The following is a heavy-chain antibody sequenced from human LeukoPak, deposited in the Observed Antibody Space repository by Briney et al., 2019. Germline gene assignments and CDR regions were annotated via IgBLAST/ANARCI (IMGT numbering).Heavy chain of an antibody. J-gene: IGHJ4*02. Sequence: GGSLRLSCAASGFTFSSYSMNWVRQAPEKGLEWVSSISSSSSYIYYADSVKGRFTISRDNAKNSLYLQMNSLRAEDTAVYYCARDLRIRYCSVGSCQGYWGQGTLVTVSS. D-gene: IGHD2-15*01. CDR1: GFTFSSYS. CDR3: ARDLRIRYCSVGSCQGY. CDR2: ISSSSSYI. V-gene: IGHV3-21*01.